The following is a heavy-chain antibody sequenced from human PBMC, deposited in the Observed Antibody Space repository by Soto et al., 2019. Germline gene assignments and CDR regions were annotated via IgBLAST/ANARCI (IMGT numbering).Heavy chain of an antibody. D-gene: IGHD3-10*01. Sequence: QVQLVQSGADVEKPGSSGKVSCQASGVTFSSETLGWVRQAPGQGLEWVGGIIPLFGTASYAQKFQGQVTITADYSTSTVYMELSSLRSDDTAVYCCATELGENHASPFDAWGQVTLVTVSS. CDR2: IIPLFGTA. CDR3: ATELGENHASPFDA. CDR1: GVTFSSET. V-gene: IGHV1-69*19. J-gene: IGHJ4*02.